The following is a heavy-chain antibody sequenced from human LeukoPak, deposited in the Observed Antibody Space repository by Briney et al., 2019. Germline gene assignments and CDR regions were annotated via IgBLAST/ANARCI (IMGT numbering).Heavy chain of an antibody. CDR3: AREFWFANAPGSWLDP. CDR1: GDSISSGAYS. V-gene: IGHV4-30-2*05. D-gene: IGHD3-10*01. J-gene: IGHJ5*02. CDR2: IFHTGST. Sequence: KPSETLSLTCVVSGDSISSGAYSWSWIRQPPGKGLEWIGYIFHTGSTFYNPSLKSRVTISVDNSKNQFSLRLSSVTAADTAVYYCAREFWFANAPGSWLDPWGQGTLVTVSS.